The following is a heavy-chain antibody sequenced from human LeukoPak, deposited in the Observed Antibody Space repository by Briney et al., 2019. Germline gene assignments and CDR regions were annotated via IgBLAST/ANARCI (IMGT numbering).Heavy chain of an antibody. CDR1: GGSFSGYC. D-gene: IGHD2-15*01. V-gene: IGHV4-34*01. J-gene: IGHJ4*02. CDR3: ARDEDCSGGSCYRVALDY. Sequence: SETLSLTCAVYGGSFSGYCWTWIRQPPGKGLEWIGEINHSGSTNYNPSLKSRVTISVDTSKNQFSLKLSSVTAADTAVYYCARDEDCSGGSCYRVALDYWGQGTLVTVSS. CDR2: INHSGST.